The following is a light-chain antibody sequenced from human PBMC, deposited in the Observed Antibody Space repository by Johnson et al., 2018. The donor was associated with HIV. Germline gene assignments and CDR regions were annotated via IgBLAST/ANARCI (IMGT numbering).Light chain of an antibody. CDR2: DNN. CDR1: SSNIGNNY. Sequence: QSVLTQPPSVSAAPGQKVTISCSGSSSNIGNNYVSWYQQLPGTAPKLLIYDNNKRPSGIPDRFSGSKSGTSATLGITGLQTGDEADYYCGTLDSSLSAGPYVFGTGTKGTVL. CDR3: GTLDSSLSAGPYV. V-gene: IGLV1-51*01. J-gene: IGLJ1*01.